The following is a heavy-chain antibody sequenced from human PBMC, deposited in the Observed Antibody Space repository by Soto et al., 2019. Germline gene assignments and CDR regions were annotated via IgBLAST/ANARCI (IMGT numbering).Heavy chain of an antibody. Sequence: SETLSLTCTVSGASISVHSYYLTWIRQPPGKGLEWVGSSYYSGTTYFNPSLKSRATISVDTSKNQFSLRLTSVTAADTAIYYCTRRYHWNDKYLDPWGPGALVTV. D-gene: IGHD1-1*01. V-gene: IGHV4-39*01. CDR1: GASISVHSYY. CDR3: TRRYHWNDKYLDP. CDR2: SYYSGTT. J-gene: IGHJ5*02.